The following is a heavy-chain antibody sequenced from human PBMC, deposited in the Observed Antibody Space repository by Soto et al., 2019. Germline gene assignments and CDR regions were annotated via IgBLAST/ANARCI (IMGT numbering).Heavy chain of an antibody. D-gene: IGHD3-10*01. Sequence: GGSLRLSCAASGFTFSSYSMNWVRQAPGKGLEWVSSISSSSSYIYYADSVKGRFTISRDNAKNSLYLQMNSLRAEDTAVYYCARDLRFGDRRGGDYWGQGTLVTVSS. J-gene: IGHJ4*02. CDR3: ARDLRFGDRRGGDY. CDR2: ISSSSSYI. CDR1: GFTFSSYS. V-gene: IGHV3-21*01.